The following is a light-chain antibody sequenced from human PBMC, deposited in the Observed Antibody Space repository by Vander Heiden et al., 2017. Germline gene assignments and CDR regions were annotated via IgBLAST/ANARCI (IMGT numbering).Light chain of an antibody. V-gene: IGKV3-20*01. Sequence: EIVLTQSPGTLSLSQGERATLSCRASQSVRSSHLAWYHQKPGQAPRLLIYGTSSRATGIPDRFSGSGSGTDFTLTISRLEPEDFAVYYCQQYDSPPRTFGQGTKLENK. CDR3: QQYDSPPRT. CDR2: GTS. CDR1: QSVRSSH. J-gene: IGKJ2*01.